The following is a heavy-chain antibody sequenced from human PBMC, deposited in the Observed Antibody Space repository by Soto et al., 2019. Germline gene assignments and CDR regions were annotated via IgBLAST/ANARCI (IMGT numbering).Heavy chain of an antibody. Sequence: EVQLVESGGGLVQPGGSLRLSCAASGFTFSSYSMNWVRQAPGKGLEWVSYISSSSTIYYADSVKGRFTISRDNAKNSLYLQMNSLRAEDTAVYYCAREGASYDFWSGYLSVNYFDYWGQGTLVTVSS. D-gene: IGHD3-3*01. J-gene: IGHJ4*02. CDR1: GFTFSSYS. V-gene: IGHV3-48*01. CDR3: AREGASYDFWSGYLSVNYFDY. CDR2: ISSSSTI.